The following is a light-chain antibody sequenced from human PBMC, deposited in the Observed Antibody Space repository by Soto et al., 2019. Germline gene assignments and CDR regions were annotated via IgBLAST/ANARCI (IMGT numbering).Light chain of an antibody. V-gene: IGKV1-39*01. Sequence: DIQMTQSPSSLSASVGDRVTITCRSSPSIVSYLNWYQQKPGKAPKLLIYTASSLQSGVPSRFSGSGSGTDFTLTISSLQPEDFATYYCQPSYSTRWPFGQGTKVELK. CDR1: PSIVSY. CDR2: TAS. CDR3: QPSYSTRWP. J-gene: IGKJ1*01.